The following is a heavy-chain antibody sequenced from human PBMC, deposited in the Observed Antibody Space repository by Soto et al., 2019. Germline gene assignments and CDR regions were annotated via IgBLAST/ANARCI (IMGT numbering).Heavy chain of an antibody. CDR1: GGSISSSSYY. J-gene: IGHJ6*02. Sequence: SETLSLTCTVSGGSISSSSYYWGWIRQPPGKGLEWIGSIYYSGSTYYNPSLKSRVTISVDRSKNQFSLKLSSVTAADTAVYYCARHNGPLYVGYYYDMDVSGQGTTVTVSS. CDR2: IYYSGST. CDR3: ARHNGPLYVGYYYDMDV. V-gene: IGHV4-39*01. D-gene: IGHD3-16*01.